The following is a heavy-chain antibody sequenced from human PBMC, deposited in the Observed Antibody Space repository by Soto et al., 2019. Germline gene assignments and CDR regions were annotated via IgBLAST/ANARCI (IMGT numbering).Heavy chain of an antibody. D-gene: IGHD4-17*01. CDR2: IKSKTDGGTT. CDR1: GFTFSNAW. J-gene: IGHJ6*02. Sequence: GGSLRLSCAASGFTFSNAWMNWVRQAPGKGLEWVGRIKSKTDGGTTDYAAPVKGRFTISRDDSKNTLYLQMNSLKTEDTAVYYCTSPVTTVTFPSDWYYGMDVWGQGTTVTVSS. V-gene: IGHV3-15*07. CDR3: TSPVTTVTFPSDWYYGMDV.